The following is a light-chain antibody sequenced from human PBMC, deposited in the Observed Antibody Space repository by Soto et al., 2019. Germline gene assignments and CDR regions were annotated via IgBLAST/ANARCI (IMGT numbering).Light chain of an antibody. CDR1: QSISSW. CDR3: QQYNSYQYT. Sequence: DIQMTQSPSTLSASVGDRVTITCRASQSISSWLAWYQQKPGKAPKLLIYKGSSLESGVPSRFSGSGSGTEFTLSISSLQPDDFATYYCQQYNSYQYTFGQGTKLEIK. V-gene: IGKV1-5*03. J-gene: IGKJ2*01. CDR2: KGS.